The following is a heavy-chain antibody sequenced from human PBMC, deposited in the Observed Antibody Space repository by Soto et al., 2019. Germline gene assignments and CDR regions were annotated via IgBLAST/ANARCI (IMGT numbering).Heavy chain of an antibody. CDR1: GFTFENYA. Sequence: EVQLVESGGGLVPPGRSLRLSCAASGFTFENYAMHWVRQAPGKGLEWVSGISWHSGNLGYADSVRGRFTISRDNAKNSLYLQMNSLRPEDTGLYYCAKDKLYSNYEHYFDYWGQATLVTVSS. CDR2: ISWHSGNL. V-gene: IGHV3-9*01. D-gene: IGHD4-4*01. J-gene: IGHJ4*02. CDR3: AKDKLYSNYEHYFDY.